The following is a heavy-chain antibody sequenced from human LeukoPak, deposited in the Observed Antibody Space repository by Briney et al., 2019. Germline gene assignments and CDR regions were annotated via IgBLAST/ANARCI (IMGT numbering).Heavy chain of an antibody. V-gene: IGHV1-24*01. Sequence: ASVKVSCKVSGYTLTELSMHWVRQAPGKGLEWMGGFDPEDGETIHAQKFQGRVTMTEDTSTDTAYMELSSLRSEDTAVYYCATYPGIAVAGREGKEDYWGQGTLVTVSS. CDR3: ATYPGIAVAGREGKEDY. CDR1: GYTLTELS. CDR2: FDPEDGET. J-gene: IGHJ4*02. D-gene: IGHD6-19*01.